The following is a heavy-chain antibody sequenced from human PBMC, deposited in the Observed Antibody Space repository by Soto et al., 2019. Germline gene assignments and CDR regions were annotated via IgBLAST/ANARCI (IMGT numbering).Heavy chain of an antibody. J-gene: IGHJ5*02. Sequence: PGESLKISCKGSGYSFSRYWIGWVRQMPGKGLEWMGITNPGDSDTRYSPSFQGQVTISVDKSISTAYLQWSSLKASDTAMYYCASHVSGNWFDPWGQGTLVTAPQ. CDR3: ASHVSGNWFDP. V-gene: IGHV5-51*01. CDR2: TNPGDSDT. D-gene: IGHD1-26*01. CDR1: GYSFSRYW.